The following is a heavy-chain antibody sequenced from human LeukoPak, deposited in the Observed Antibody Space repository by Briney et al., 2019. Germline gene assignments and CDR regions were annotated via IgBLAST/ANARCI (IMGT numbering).Heavy chain of an antibody. CDR1: GDSVSSNSAA. J-gene: IGHJ5*02. Sequence: SQTLSLTCAISGDSVSSNSAAWNWIRQSPSRGLEWLGRTYYRSKWYNDYAVSVKSRITINPDTSKDQFSLQLNSVTPEDTAVYYCARARQTVTPNDNWFDPWGQGTLVTVSS. CDR2: TYYRSKWYN. V-gene: IGHV6-1*01. CDR3: ARARQTVTPNDNWFDP. D-gene: IGHD4-17*01.